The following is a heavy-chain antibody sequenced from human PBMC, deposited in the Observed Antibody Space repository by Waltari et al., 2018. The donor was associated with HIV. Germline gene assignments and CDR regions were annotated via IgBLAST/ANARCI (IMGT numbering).Heavy chain of an antibody. CDR1: GFTFSSYW. CDR2: INSDGSST. J-gene: IGHJ4*02. CDR3: ASLYNYVWGSPPPFDY. Sequence: EVQLVESGGGLVQPGGSLRLSCAASGFTFSSYWMHWVRQAPGKGLVGVPRINSDGSSTNYADSVKGRFTISRDNAKNTVYRQMNSLRAEDTALYYCASLYNYVWGSPPPFDYWGQGTLVTVSS. V-gene: IGHV3-74*01. D-gene: IGHD3-16*01.